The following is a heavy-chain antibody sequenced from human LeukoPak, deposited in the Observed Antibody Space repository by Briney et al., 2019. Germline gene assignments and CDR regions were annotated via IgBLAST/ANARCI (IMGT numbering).Heavy chain of an antibody. D-gene: IGHD3-22*01. J-gene: IGHJ4*02. V-gene: IGHV4-4*02. CDR2: TYHSGST. Sequence: SETLSLTCAVSGGSISSSNWWSWVRQPPGKGLEWIGETYHSGSTNYNPSLKSRVTISVDKSKNQFSLKLSSVTAADTAVYYCASLYYYDSSGYYTYWGQGTLVTVSS. CDR1: GGSISSSNW. CDR3: ASLYYYDSSGYYTY.